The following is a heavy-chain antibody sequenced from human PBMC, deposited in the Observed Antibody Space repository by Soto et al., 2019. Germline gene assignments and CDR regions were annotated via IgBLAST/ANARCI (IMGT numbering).Heavy chain of an antibody. J-gene: IGHJ4*02. CDR2: IFSGGST. Sequence: EVQLVESGGDLVQPGGSLRLSCAASGFTVSSNYMSWVRQAPGKGLEWVSVIFSGGSTFYADSVKGRFTLYRDSSQNTVHLKMNSLRAEDTAVYYCARLSCTSTGCIDYWGQGTLVTVSS. CDR1: GFTVSSNY. V-gene: IGHV3-66*04. CDR3: ARLSCTSTGCIDY. D-gene: IGHD2-2*01.